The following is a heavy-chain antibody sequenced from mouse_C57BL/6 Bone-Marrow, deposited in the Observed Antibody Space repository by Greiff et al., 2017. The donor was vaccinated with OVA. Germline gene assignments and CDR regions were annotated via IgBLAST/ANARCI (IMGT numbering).Heavy chain of an antibody. V-gene: IGHV1-55*01. Sequence: QVQLQQSGAELVKPGASVKMSCKASGYTFTSYWITWVKQRPGQGLEWIGDIYPGSGSTNYNEKFKSKATLTVDTSSSTAYMQLSSLTSEDSAVYYCARGEGFTTEVATRLGYWGQGTLVTGYA. CDR1: GYTFTSYW. J-gene: IGHJ3*01. D-gene: IGHD1-1*01. CDR3: ARGEGFTTEVATRLGY. CDR2: IYPGSGST.